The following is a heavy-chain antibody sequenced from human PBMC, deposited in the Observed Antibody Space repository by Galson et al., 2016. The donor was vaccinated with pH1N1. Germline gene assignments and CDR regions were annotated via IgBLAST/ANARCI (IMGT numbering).Heavy chain of an antibody. CDR2: ISWNSGNI. CDR3: AKDRAANYGDYWDY. D-gene: IGHD4-17*01. Sequence: SLRLSCAASGFTFDDYAMHWVRQAPGKGLEWVSGISWNSGNIGYADSVKGRFTISRDSSKNMLYLQMNSLRAEDTAVYYCAKDRAANYGDYWDYWGQGTLVTVSS. V-gene: IGHV3-9*01. J-gene: IGHJ4*02. CDR1: GFTFDDYA.